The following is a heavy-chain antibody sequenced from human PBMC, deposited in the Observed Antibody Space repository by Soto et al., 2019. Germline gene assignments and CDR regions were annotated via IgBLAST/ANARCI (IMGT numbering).Heavy chain of an antibody. V-gene: IGHV1-18*01. CDR2: ISAYNGNT. D-gene: IGHD3-16*02. CDR1: GYTFTSYG. J-gene: IGHJ4*02. Sequence: QVQLVQSGAEVKKPGASVKVSCKASGYTFTSYGISWVRQAPGQGLEWMGWISAYNGNTNYAQKLQGRVTMTTDTSTSKAYMELRRLRSDDTAVYYCARDIKYYDYIWGSYRLDYWGQGTLVTVSS. CDR3: ARDIKYYDYIWGSYRLDY.